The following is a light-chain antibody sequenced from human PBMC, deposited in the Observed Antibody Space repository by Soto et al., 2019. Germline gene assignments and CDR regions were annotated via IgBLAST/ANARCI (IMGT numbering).Light chain of an antibody. CDR3: QHYGSLVPT. J-gene: IGKJ4*01. V-gene: IGKV3-20*01. Sequence: EIVLTQSPGTLPLSPGERATLSCRASQSVTSTYLAWYQQKPGQAPRLLIYVASSRATGIPDRFSGSASGIDFTLTISRLEPEDYAVYYGQHYGSLVPTFDGGTKVVIK. CDR1: QSVTSTY. CDR2: VAS.